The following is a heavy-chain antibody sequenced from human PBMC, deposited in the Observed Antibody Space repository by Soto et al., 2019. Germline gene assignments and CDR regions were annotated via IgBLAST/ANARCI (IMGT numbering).Heavy chain of an antibody. CDR3: ARESSYCSGGSCYAGWFDP. CDR1: GFTFSYYD. V-gene: IGHV3-11*01. CDR2: ISSSGSTI. Sequence: GGSLRLSCAASGFTFSYYDMSWIRQAPGKGLEWVSYISSSGSTIYYADSVKGRFTISRDNAKNSLYLQMNSLRAEDTAVYYCARESSYCSGGSCYAGWFDPWGQGTLVTVSS. J-gene: IGHJ5*02. D-gene: IGHD2-15*01.